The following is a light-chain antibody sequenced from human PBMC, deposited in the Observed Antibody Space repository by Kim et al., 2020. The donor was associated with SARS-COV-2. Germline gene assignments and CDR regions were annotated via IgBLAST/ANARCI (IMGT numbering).Light chain of an antibody. CDR3: AAWDDSLYGRV. J-gene: IGLJ3*02. Sequence: GQTVTISCPRSASSIGSFSVRWYRQRPGTAPKLLIYGDDQRPSGVPDRFSGSKSGTSASLAISGLQSEDEADYFCAAWDDSLYGRVFGGGTQLTVL. CDR2: GDD. V-gene: IGLV1-44*01. CDR1: ASSIGSFS.